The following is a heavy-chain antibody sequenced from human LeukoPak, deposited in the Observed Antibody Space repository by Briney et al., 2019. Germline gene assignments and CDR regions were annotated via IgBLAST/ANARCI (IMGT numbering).Heavy chain of an antibody. V-gene: IGHV1-18*01. CDR1: GYTFINFG. J-gene: IGHJ4*02. CDR3: ARAHYGDPPGDY. D-gene: IGHD4-17*01. Sequence: ASVKVSCTASGYTFINFGIYWVRQAPGQGLEWMGWISAYNGNTKYAQQFQGRVTMTTDTSTSTAHMELRSLRSGDTAVYYCARAHYGDPPGDYWGQGTLVTVSS. CDR2: ISAYNGNT.